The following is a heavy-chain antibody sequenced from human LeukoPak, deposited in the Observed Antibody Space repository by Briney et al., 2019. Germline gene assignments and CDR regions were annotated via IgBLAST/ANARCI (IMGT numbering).Heavy chain of an antibody. CDR3: ASNDYGDYQSDY. V-gene: IGHV4-59*01. D-gene: IGHD4-17*01. J-gene: IGHJ4*02. Sequence: SETLSLTCTVSGGSFSSYYWSWIRNPPGKGLEWIGYIYYSGSTNYNPSLKSRVIISVDTSKNQFSLKLSSVTTADTAVYYCASNDYGDYQSDYWGQGTLVTVSS. CDR2: IYYSGST. CDR1: GGSFSSYY.